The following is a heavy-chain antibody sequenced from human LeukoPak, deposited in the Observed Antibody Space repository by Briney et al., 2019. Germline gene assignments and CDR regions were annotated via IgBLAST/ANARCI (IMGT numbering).Heavy chain of an antibody. Sequence: AGGSLRLSCAASGFVFKDYWMIWVRQAPGKGREWVANIKQDGSEKYYVDSVKGRFTISRDNAKNSLYLQMNTLRAEDTAMYYCAKDAQPRSRWFDPRGQGTLVTVSS. CDR3: AKDAQPRSRWFDP. J-gene: IGHJ5*02. CDR2: IKQDGSEK. V-gene: IGHV3-7*03. CDR1: GFVFKDYW. D-gene: IGHD3-16*01.